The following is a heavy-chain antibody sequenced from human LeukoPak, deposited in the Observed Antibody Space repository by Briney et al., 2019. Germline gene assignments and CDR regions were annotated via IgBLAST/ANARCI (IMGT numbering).Heavy chain of an antibody. CDR2: IKEDGSEK. Sequence: GGSLRLSCAASGFTFSTYLMSWVRQAPGKGLEWVANIKEDGSEKYYVDSVTGRFTISRDNAKNSLFLQMNSLRAEDTAVYYCAGGVAVAGTSERSYWGQGTLVSVSS. CDR1: GFTFSTYL. V-gene: IGHV3-7*01. J-gene: IGHJ4*02. D-gene: IGHD6-19*01. CDR3: AGGVAVAGTSERSY.